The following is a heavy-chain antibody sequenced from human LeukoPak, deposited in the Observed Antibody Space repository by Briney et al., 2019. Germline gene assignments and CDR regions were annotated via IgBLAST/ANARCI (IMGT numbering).Heavy chain of an antibody. CDR1: GFTFTTSA. D-gene: IGHD3-22*01. CDR3: AAASNYYDRSNYYSYAMDV. CDR2: IVVGSGNT. V-gene: IGHV1-58*01. Sequence: SVKVSCKASGFTFTTSAVQWVRQARGQRLEWIGWIVVGSGNTNYAQKFQERVTITRDMSTSTVYMDLSSQRSEDTVVYYCAAASNYYDRSNYYSYAMDVWGQGTTVTVSS. J-gene: IGHJ6*02.